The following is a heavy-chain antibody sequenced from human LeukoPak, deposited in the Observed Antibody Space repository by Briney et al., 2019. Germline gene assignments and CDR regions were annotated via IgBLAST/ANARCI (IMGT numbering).Heavy chain of an antibody. D-gene: IGHD3-10*01. V-gene: IGHV3-23*01. Sequence: GGSLRLSCAASGFTFDNYAMNWVRQAPGKGLEWLAYIRGGGGVTRYSDSVKDRFAISRDNSKNTLYLQMNSLRAEDTAIYYCAKCSASYYNDAFDIWGRGTMVTVSS. CDR2: IRGGGGVT. CDR1: GFTFDNYA. J-gene: IGHJ3*02. CDR3: AKCSASYYNDAFDI.